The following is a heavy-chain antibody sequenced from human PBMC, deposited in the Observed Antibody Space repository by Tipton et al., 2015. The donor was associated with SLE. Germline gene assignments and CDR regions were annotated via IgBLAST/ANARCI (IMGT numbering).Heavy chain of an antibody. CDR3: AKDLRYFDWFHQFDI. D-gene: IGHD3-9*01. CDR2: IRYDGSNK. V-gene: IGHV3-30*02. CDR1: GFTFSSYG. Sequence: GSLRLSCAASGFTFSSYGMHWVRQAPGKGLEWVAFIRYDGSNKYYADSVKGRFTISRDNSKNTLYLQMNSLRAEDTAVYYCAKDLRYFDWFHQFDIWGQGTMVTVSS. J-gene: IGHJ3*02.